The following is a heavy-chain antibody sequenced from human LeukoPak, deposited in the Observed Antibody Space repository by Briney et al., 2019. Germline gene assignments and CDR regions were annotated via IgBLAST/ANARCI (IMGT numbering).Heavy chain of an antibody. D-gene: IGHD3-10*01. CDR3: ARYMVRGPRGSNKDYMDV. V-gene: IGHV4-39*07. J-gene: IGHJ6*03. CDR2: IYYTGST. CDR1: GGSISSSSYY. Sequence: SETLFLTCTVSGGSISSSSYYWGWIRQPPGKGLEWIGNIYYTGSTYYNPSLKSRVTISVDTSKNQFSLKLSSVTAADTAVYYCARYMVRGPRGSNKDYMDVWGKGTTVTVSS.